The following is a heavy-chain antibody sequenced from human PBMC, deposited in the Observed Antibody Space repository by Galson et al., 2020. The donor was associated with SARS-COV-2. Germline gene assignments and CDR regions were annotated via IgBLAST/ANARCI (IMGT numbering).Heavy chain of an antibody. D-gene: IGHD5-12*01. CDR2: MNPNSGNT. V-gene: IGHV1-8*01. CDR1: GYTFTSYD. J-gene: IGHJ6*02. Sequence: ASVKVSCKASGYTFTSYDINWVRQATGQGLEWMGWMNPNSGNTGYAQKFQGRVTMTRNTSISTAYMELSSLRSEDTAVYYCARAYTGRGLPAHYYYGMDVWGQGTTVTVSS. CDR3: ARAYTGRGLPAHYYYGMDV.